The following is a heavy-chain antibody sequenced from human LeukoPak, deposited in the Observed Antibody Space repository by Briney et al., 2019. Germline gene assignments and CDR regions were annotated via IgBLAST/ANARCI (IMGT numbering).Heavy chain of an antibody. CDR2: INPNSGGT. CDR1: GYTFTGYY. J-gene: IGHJ4*02. CDR3: ARVPPYCSSTSCYFSPFDY. D-gene: IGHD2-2*01. Sequence: GASVKVSCKASGYTFTGYYMHWVRQAPGQGLEWMGWINPNSGGTNYAQKFQGRVTMTRDTSISTAYMELSRLRSDDTAVYYCARVPPYCSSTSCYFSPFDYWGQGTLVTVSS. V-gene: IGHV1-2*02.